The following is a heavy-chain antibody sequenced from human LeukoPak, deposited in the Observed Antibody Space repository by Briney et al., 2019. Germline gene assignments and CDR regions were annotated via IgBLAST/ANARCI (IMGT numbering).Heavy chain of an antibody. V-gene: IGHV4-39*01. CDR3: ARRSVGTARYDFDY. D-gene: IGHD6-6*01. CDR2: IYYSGST. CDR1: GGSISSYY. J-gene: IGHJ4*02. Sequence: SETLSLTCTVSGGSISSYYWGWIRQPPGKGLEWIGIIYYSGSTYYNPSLKSRVTISVDMSKNQFSLKLSSVTAADTAVYYCARRSVGTARYDFDYWGQGTLATVSS.